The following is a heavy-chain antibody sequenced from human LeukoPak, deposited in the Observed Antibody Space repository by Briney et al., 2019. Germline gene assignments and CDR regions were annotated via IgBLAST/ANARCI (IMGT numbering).Heavy chain of an antibody. Sequence: QTSETLSLTCTVSGGSISSSSYYWGWIRQPPGKGLEWIGSIYYSGSTYYNPSLKSRVTISVDTSKNQFSLKLSSVSAADTAVYYCARGYLWFGEALAFDIWGQGTMVTVSS. CDR3: ARGYLWFGEALAFDI. V-gene: IGHV4-39*07. CDR1: GGSISSSSYY. J-gene: IGHJ3*02. CDR2: IYYSGST. D-gene: IGHD3-10*01.